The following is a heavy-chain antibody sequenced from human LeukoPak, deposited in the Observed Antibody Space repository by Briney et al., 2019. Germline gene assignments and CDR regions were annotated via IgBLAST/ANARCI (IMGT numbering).Heavy chain of an antibody. Sequence: ASVKVSCKASGYTFTGYYIHWVRQAPGQGLEWMGWISAYNGNTNYAQKFQGRVTMTTDTSTSTAYMELRSLRSDDTAMYYCARFGLGKRIEVAGIPFDIWGQGTMVTVSS. CDR1: GYTFTGYY. J-gene: IGHJ3*02. CDR3: ARFGLGKRIEVAGIPFDI. D-gene: IGHD6-19*01. V-gene: IGHV1-18*04. CDR2: ISAYNGNT.